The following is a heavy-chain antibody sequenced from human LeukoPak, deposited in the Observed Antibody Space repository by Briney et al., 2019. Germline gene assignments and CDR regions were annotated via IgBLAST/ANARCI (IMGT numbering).Heavy chain of an antibody. J-gene: IGHJ3*02. CDR2: ISWNSGSI. CDR3: AKGICLTLVATICAFDI. Sequence: GRSLRLSCAAPGFTFDDYAMHWVRQAPGKGLEWVSGISWNSGSIGYADSVKGRFTISRDNAKNSLYLQMNSLRAEDTALYYCAKGICLTLVATICAFDIWGQGTMVTVSS. D-gene: IGHD5-12*01. CDR1: GFTFDDYA. V-gene: IGHV3-9*01.